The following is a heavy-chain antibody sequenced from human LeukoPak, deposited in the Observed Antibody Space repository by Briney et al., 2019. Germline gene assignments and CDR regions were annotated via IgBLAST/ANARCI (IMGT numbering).Heavy chain of an antibody. Sequence: ASVKVSCKASGYSFSAYYMVWVRQAPGQGLEGMGWLNLDRGDSNFEQKFQGRITMTRDKPISTAYLELSSLTSDDTAVYYCARPYSRSSIDGFDIWGQGTMVAVSS. CDR2: LNLDRGDS. D-gene: IGHD6-6*01. V-gene: IGHV1-2*02. J-gene: IGHJ3*02. CDR1: GYSFSAYY. CDR3: ARPYSRSSIDGFDI.